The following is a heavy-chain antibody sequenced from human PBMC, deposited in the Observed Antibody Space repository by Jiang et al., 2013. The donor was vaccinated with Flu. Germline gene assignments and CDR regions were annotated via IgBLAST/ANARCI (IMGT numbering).Heavy chain of an antibody. CDR3: ATQGDYGDYVADYYYGMDV. J-gene: IGHJ6*02. Sequence: NWWSWVRQPPGKGLEWIGEIYHSGSTNYNPSLKSRVTISVDKSKNQFSLKLSSVTAADTAVYYCATQGDYGDYVADYYYGMDVWGQGTTVTVSS. CDR1: NW. CDR2: IYHSGST. V-gene: IGHV4-4*02. D-gene: IGHD4-17*01.